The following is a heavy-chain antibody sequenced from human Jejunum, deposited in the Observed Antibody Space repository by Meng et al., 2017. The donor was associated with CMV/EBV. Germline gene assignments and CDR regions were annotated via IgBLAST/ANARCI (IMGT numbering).Heavy chain of an antibody. J-gene: IGHJ2*01. Sequence: LQTAFPGLGKPCATRSLTYTDMCGSYMRVSCYYGWICHPPEKELEWLGCSYYIESNYYNPSLNSRVTISVATSKNQFSLKLISLTAADTSVYYCSSPLGILGIVDLWCRGTLVTVSS. CDR1: CGSYMRVSCY. CDR2: SYYIESN. D-gene: IGHD7-27*01. V-gene: IGHV4-39*01. CDR3: SSPLGILGIVDL.